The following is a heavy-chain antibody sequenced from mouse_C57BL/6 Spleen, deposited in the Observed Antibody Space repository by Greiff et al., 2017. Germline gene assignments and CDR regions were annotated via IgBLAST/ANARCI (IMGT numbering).Heavy chain of an antibody. D-gene: IGHD2-3*01. CDR1: GYTFTEYT. Sequence: QVQLQQSGAELVKPGASVKLSCKASGYTFTEYTIHWVKQRSGQGLEWIGWFYPGSGSIKYNEKFKDKATLTADKSSSTVYMELSRLTSEDSAVYFCARRAPDGYYLYYAMDYWGQGTSVTVSS. CDR2: FYPGSGSI. J-gene: IGHJ4*01. V-gene: IGHV1-62-2*01. CDR3: ARRAPDGYYLYYAMDY.